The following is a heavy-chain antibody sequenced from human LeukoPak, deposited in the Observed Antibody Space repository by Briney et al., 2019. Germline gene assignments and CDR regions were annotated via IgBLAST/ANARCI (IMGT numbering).Heavy chain of an antibody. CDR2: MNPNSGNT. CDR1: GYTFTSYD. Sequence: ASVKVSCKASGYTFTSYDINWVRQATGQGLEWMGWMNPNSGNTGYAQKFQGRVTMTRDTSTSTVYMELSSLRSEDTAVYYCARDNTIFGVVTRGEIDYWGQGTLVTVSS. V-gene: IGHV1-8*01. D-gene: IGHD3-3*01. CDR3: ARDNTIFGVVTRGEIDY. J-gene: IGHJ4*02.